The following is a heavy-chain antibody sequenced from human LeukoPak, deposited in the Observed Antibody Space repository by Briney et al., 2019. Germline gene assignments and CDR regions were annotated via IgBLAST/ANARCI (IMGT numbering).Heavy chain of an antibody. CDR3: ARAPSEIGGYYPEYFRH. J-gene: IGHJ1*01. CDR1: GFTFSRYS. CDR2: ISSSSRHI. V-gene: IGHV3-21*01. D-gene: IGHD3-22*01. Sequence: PGGSLRLSCAASGFTFSRYSMNWVRQAPGKGLEWVSSISSSSRHIYYADSVKGRFTISRNNAKNSLHLQMNSLGAEDTGVYYCARAPSEIGGYYPEYFRHWGQGTLVTVSS.